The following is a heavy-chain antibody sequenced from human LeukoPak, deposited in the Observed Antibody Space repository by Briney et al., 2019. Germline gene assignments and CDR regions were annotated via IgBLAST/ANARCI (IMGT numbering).Heavy chain of an antibody. CDR2: MSYDGKDK. D-gene: IGHD6-19*01. Sequence: GGSLRLSCAASGFTFSSYAMHWVRQTPGKGLQWVAFMSYDGKDKYYSDSVKGRITISRDNSKSTLYVQMDSLRTEDTAVYYCAKARGSGFQRGDAFDMWGQGTRVTVSS. J-gene: IGHJ3*02. V-gene: IGHV3-30*04. CDR3: AKARGSGFQRGDAFDM. CDR1: GFTFSSYA.